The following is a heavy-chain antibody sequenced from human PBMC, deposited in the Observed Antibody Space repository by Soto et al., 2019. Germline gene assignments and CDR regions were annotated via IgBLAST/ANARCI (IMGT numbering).Heavy chain of an antibody. Sequence: QVQLVQSGAEVKKPESSVKVSCKAPGGTFSTYAISWVRQAPGQGLEWMGGIIPMFGTANYAQRFQDRVTXTXXESTNTVYMALSSLRSEDTAVYFCASGIQLWLRRINTGYSGWGQGTLVTVSS. D-gene: IGHD5-18*01. CDR3: ASGIQLWLRRINTGYSG. CDR1: GGTFSTYA. V-gene: IGHV1-69*05. CDR2: IIPMFGTA. J-gene: IGHJ4*02.